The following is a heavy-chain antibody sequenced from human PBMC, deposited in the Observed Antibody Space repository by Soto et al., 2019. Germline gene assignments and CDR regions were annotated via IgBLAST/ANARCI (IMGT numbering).Heavy chain of an antibody. J-gene: IGHJ4*02. D-gene: IGHD3-9*01. V-gene: IGHV3-43*01. Sequence: GGSLRLSCAASGFSFEDYTMHWVRHTPGKGPEWISLISWDGGRTLYSDSVKGRFIISRDNSKNSLYLQMNSLTTEDTALYFCAGDSYDVLTGQKRYFDHWGQGTLVTVSS. CDR3: AGDSYDVLTGQKRYFDH. CDR1: GFSFEDYT. CDR2: ISWDGGRT.